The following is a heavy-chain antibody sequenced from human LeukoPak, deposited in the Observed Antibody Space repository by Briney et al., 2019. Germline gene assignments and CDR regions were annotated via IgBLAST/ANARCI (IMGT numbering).Heavy chain of an antibody. V-gene: IGHV1-2*02. CDR3: ARVPPVRAGWFDP. CDR1: GYTFTGYY. CDR2: INPNSGGT. J-gene: IGHJ5*02. Sequence: GASVKVSCKASGYTFTGYYMHWVRQAPGQGLEWMGWINPNSGGTNYAQKFQGRVTMTRDTSISTAYMELSRLRSDDTAVYYCARVPPVRAGWFDPWGQGTLVTVSS.